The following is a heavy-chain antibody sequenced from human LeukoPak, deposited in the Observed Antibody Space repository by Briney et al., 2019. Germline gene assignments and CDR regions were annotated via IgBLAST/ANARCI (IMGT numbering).Heavy chain of an antibody. CDR1: GGSVSSGSYY. Sequence: SETLSLTCTVSGGSVSSGSYYWSWIPQPPGKGLEWIGYIYYSGSTNYIPSLKSRVTISVDTSKNQFSLKLSSVTAADTAVYYCARGRLLPNNWFDPWGQGTLVTVSS. CDR3: ARGRLLPNNWFDP. CDR2: IYYSGST. D-gene: IGHD3-22*01. J-gene: IGHJ5*02. V-gene: IGHV4-61*01.